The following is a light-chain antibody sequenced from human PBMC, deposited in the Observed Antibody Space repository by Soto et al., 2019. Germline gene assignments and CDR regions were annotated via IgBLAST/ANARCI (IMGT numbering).Light chain of an antibody. CDR3: SSFTSAYTFV. Sequence: HSALPQPASVSGSAGQSTAISCTGTSSDVGGYNYFSWYQQHPGKAPRLLLSDVSNRPLGFSDRFSGSKSGNTASLTISGLQTQDEADYYCSSFTSAYTFVFGTGTKVTVL. V-gene: IGLV2-14*03. CDR2: DVS. CDR1: SSDVGGYNY. J-gene: IGLJ1*01.